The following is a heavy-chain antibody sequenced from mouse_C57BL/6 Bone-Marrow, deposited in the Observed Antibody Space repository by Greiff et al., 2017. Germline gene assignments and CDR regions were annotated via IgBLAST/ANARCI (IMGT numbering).Heavy chain of an antibody. J-gene: IGHJ3*01. CDR1: GFNIKDDY. V-gene: IGHV14-4*01. D-gene: IGHD2-3*01. Sequence: VQLKQSGAELVRPGASVKLSCTASGFNIKDDYMHWVKQRPEQGLEWIGWIDPENGDTEYASKFQGKATITADTSSNTAYLQLSSLTSEDTAVYYCTRWLLRAYWGQGTLVTVSA. CDR3: TRWLLRAY. CDR2: IDPENGDT.